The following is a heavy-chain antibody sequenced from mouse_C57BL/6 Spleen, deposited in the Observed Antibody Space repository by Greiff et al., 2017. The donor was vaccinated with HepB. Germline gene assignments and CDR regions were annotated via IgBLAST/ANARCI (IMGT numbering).Heavy chain of an antibody. CDR1: GYTFTSYW. D-gene: IGHD4-1*01. V-gene: IGHV1-61*01. CDR3: ARELVLYAMDY. CDR2: IYPSDSET. J-gene: IGHJ4*01. Sequence: SCKASGYTFTSYWMDWVKQRPGQGLEWIGNIYPSDSETHYNQKFKDKATLTVDKSSSTAYMQLSSLTSEDSAVYYCARELVLYAMDYWGQGTSVTVSS.